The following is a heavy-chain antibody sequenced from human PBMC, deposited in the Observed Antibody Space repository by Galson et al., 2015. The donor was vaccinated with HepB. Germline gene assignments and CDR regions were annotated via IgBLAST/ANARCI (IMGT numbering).Heavy chain of an antibody. CDR1: GFTFSSYS. Sequence: SLRLSCAASGFTFSSYSMNWVRQAPGKGLEWVSSISSSSSYIYYADSVKGRFTISRDNAKNSLYLQMNSLRAEDTAVYYCARIHTMVRGTFDYWGQGTLVTVSS. J-gene: IGHJ4*02. D-gene: IGHD3-10*01. V-gene: IGHV3-21*01. CDR2: ISSSSSYI. CDR3: ARIHTMVRGTFDY.